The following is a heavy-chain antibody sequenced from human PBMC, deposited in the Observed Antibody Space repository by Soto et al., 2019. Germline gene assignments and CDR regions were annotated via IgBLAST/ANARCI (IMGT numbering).Heavy chain of an antibody. V-gene: IGHV4-30-2*01. Sequence: PSETLSLTCGVSGDTISTGGYSWAWIRQPPGKALEWIGHTYHSGNPYYNPSLKSRVIISVDRSKNQFSLKLSSVTAADTAVYYCARELFRRSFWFDPWGQGTLVTVSS. D-gene: IGHD2-15*01. CDR2: TYHSGNP. CDR1: GDTISTGGYS. CDR3: ARELFRRSFWFDP. J-gene: IGHJ5*02.